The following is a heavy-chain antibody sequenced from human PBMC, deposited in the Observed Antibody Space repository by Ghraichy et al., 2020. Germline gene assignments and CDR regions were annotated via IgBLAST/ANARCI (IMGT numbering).Heavy chain of an antibody. Sequence: GGSLRLSCAASGFTFSSYWMSWVRQAPGKGLEWVANIKQDGSEKYYVDSVKGRFTISRDNAKNSLYLQMNSLRAEDTAVYYCARGTYYYDSSDYYGLVYFDYWGQGTLVTVSS. CDR3: ARGTYYYDSSDYYGLVYFDY. V-gene: IGHV3-7*03. J-gene: IGHJ4*02. CDR1: GFTFSSYW. CDR2: IKQDGSEK. D-gene: IGHD3-22*01.